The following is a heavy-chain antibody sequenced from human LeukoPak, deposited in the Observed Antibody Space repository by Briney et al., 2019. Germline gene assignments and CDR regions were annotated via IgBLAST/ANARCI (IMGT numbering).Heavy chain of an antibody. CDR1: GGSFSGYY. D-gene: IGHD3/OR15-3a*01. CDR2: INHSGTT. V-gene: IGHV4-34*01. J-gene: IGHJ4*02. Sequence: SETLSLTCVVYGGSFSGYYWSWIRQPPGKGPEWIGEINHSGTTNYNPSLKSRVTISVDTSKNQFSLKLTSVTAADTAVYYCARGGLANYFDYWGQGTLVPVSS. CDR3: ARGGLANYFDY.